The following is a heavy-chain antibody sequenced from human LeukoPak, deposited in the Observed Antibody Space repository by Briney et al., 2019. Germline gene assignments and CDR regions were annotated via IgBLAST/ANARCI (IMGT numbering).Heavy chain of an antibody. CDR1: GFTFTSYW. V-gene: IGHV3-74*01. Sequence: GSLRLSCAASGFTFTSYWMHWVRQAPGEGLGWVSRINSDGSRTSYAESVKGRFNISRDKAKNTLYLQKNSLRTEDTAVYYCAREIPDGYTLFDYWGEGTPVTVSS. J-gene: IGHJ4*02. CDR3: AREIPDGYTLFDY. CDR2: INSDGSRT. D-gene: IGHD5-24*01.